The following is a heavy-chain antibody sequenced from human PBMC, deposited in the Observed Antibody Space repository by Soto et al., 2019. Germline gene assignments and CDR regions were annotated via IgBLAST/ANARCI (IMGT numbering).Heavy chain of an antibody. J-gene: IGHJ5*02. Sequence: SETLSLTCTVSGGSISSGGYYWSWIRQHPGKGLEWIGYIYYSGSTYYNPSLKSRVTISVDTSKNQFSLKLSSVTAADTAVYYCARGSADNYFPWFDPWGKGTLVTVSS. CDR2: IYYSGST. D-gene: IGHD2-2*01. V-gene: IGHV4-31*03. CDR3: ARGSADNYFPWFDP. CDR1: GGSISSGGYY.